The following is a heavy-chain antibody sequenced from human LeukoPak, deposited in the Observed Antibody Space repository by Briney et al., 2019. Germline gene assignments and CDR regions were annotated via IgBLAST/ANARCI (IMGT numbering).Heavy chain of an antibody. V-gene: IGHV3-30*03. CDR3: ARQNWNGLYDAFDI. CDR1: GFTFSSYG. Sequence: GGSLRLSCAASGFTFSSYGMHWVRQAPGKGLEWVAVISYDGSNKYYADSVKGRFTISRDNSKNTLYLQMNSLRAEDTAVYYCARQNWNGLYDAFDIWGQGTMVTVSS. CDR2: ISYDGSNK. D-gene: IGHD1-1*01. J-gene: IGHJ3*02.